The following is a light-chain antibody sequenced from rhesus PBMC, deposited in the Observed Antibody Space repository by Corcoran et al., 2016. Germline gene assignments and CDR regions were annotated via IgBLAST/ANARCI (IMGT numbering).Light chain of an antibody. CDR1: QSISSW. CDR2: KAS. J-gene: IGKJ1*01. CDR3: LQYSSSPWT. V-gene: IGKV1-22*01. Sequence: DIQMTQSPSSLSASVGDTVTITCRASQSISSWLDWYQQKPGKAPTPRFYKASSSQRGVPSRFSGSGSGTDFSLTISSLQPEDFATYYCLQYSSSPWTFGQGTKVEIK.